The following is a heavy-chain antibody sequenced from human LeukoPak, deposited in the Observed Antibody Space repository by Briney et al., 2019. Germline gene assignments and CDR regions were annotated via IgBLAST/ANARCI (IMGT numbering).Heavy chain of an antibody. J-gene: IGHJ3*01. CDR2: INSDESEG. D-gene: IGHD6-6*01. V-gene: IGHV3-7*03. CDR3: ARSSYSSSSSV. Sequence: GGSLRLSCAVSGFTFSGFWMSWSRQDPGKGLEWVASINSDESEGYYADVVKGRFTISRDNAKNSLYLQINSLRAEDTAVYYCARSSYSSSSSVWGQGTMVTVSS. CDR1: GFTFSGFW.